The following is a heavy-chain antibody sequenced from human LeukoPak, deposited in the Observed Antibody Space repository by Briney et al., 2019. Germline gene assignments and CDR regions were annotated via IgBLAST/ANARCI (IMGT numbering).Heavy chain of an antibody. CDR2: INTDGSTT. V-gene: IGHV3-74*01. CDR1: GFPFSNYW. D-gene: IGHD6-6*01. J-gene: IGHJ5*02. CDR3: ARGGARSSSPSAS. Sequence: PGGSLILSCAASGFPFSNYWMHWVRQSPGNGLVWVSRINTDGSTTSYADSVKGRFTISRDNATHTLFLQMNSLTVEDTALYFCARGGARSSSPSASWGQGTLVTVSS.